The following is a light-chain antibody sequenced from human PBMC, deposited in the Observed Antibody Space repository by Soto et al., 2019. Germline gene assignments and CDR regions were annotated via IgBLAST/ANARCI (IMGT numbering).Light chain of an antibody. Sequence: EVAWTQSPAPLSLSPGAPATPPCRASQSVDKFLAWYQPRPCQPHRLLIFDSSNRATGVPVRFSGSGSGTVFTLTIGSLEPEDSAVYFCQQRNHWPTIPVGQGTKVDIK. CDR1: QSVDKF. CDR2: DSS. V-gene: IGKV3-11*01. CDR3: QQRNHWPTIP. J-gene: IGKJ5*01.